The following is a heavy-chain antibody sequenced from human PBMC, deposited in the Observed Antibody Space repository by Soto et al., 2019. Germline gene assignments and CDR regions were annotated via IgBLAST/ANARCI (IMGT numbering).Heavy chain of an antibody. V-gene: IGHV1-18*04. D-gene: IGHD6-25*01. CDR2: VSAFNGDT. Sequence: QVQLVQSGTEVKKPGASVNVSCKAFGYTFTSYGFSWVRQVPGQVLECLGWVSAFNGDTQYAQTMKGKLTVTTDTSTTTVHMELRSMTPADTAVYYCAREAGWQRMVPYDWGQGTLVTVS. J-gene: IGHJ4*02. CDR1: GYTFTSYG. CDR3: AREAGWQRMVPYD.